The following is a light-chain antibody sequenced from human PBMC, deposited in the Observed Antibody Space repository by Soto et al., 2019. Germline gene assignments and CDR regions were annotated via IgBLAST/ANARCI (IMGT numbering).Light chain of an antibody. Sequence: DIVLTKSPGSLAVSLGERATINCKSSQSVLYSSNNKNYLAWYLQKPGQSPQLLIYTLSYRASGVPDRFSGSGSDTDFTLKISRVEAEDVGVCYCMQRIEFPLTFGGGTKVDIK. J-gene: IGKJ4*01. CDR2: TLS. V-gene: IGKV2-40*01. CDR3: MQRIEFPLT. CDR1: QSVLYSSNNKNY.